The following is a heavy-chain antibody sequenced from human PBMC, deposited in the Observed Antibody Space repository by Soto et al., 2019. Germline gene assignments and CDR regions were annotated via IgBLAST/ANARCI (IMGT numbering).Heavy chain of an antibody. CDR2: IIPLFGTA. V-gene: IGHV1-69*13. CDR1: GYTFTGYD. J-gene: IGHJ3*02. CDR3: ERDWSMGATSAFDI. D-gene: IGHD1-26*01. Sequence: SSVKVSCNASGYTFTGYDINWVRQATGQGLEWMGGIIPLFGTANYAQKLQGRVTITADESTSTAYMELSSLRSDDTAVYYCERDWSMGATSAFDIWGQGTMVTVSS.